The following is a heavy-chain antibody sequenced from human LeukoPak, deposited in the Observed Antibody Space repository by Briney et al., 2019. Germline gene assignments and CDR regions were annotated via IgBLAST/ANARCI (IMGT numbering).Heavy chain of an antibody. J-gene: IGHJ4*02. V-gene: IGHV7-4-1*02. Sequence: GASVKVSCKASGYTFTGYYMHWVRQAPGQGLEWMRWINTYTGNPTYAQGFTGRFVFSLDTSVSTAYLQISSLKAEDTAVYYCARWDYDSSGYALYYFDYWGQGTLDTVSS. CDR2: INTYTGNP. CDR3: ARWDYDSSGYALYYFDY. D-gene: IGHD3-22*01. CDR1: GYTFTGYY.